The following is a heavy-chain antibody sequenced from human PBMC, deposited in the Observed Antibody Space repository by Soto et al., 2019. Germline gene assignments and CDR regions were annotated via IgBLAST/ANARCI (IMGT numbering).Heavy chain of an antibody. CDR1: GFTFSSYA. J-gene: IGHJ4*02. CDR2: ISGSGGST. D-gene: IGHD1-26*01. CDR3: AKDGVGATPMDFDY. V-gene: IGHV3-23*01. Sequence: GGSQRLSCAAPGFTFSSYAMSWVRQAPGKGLEWVSAISGSGGSTYYADSVKGRFTISRDNSKNTLYLQMNSLRAEDTAVYYCAKDGVGATPMDFDYWGQGTLVTVSS.